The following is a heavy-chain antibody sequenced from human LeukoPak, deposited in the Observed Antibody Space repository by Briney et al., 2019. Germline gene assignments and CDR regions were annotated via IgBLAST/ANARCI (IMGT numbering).Heavy chain of an antibody. Sequence: GGSLRLSCAAPGFTFSPAWMHWVRQAPGKGLEWVSRINNDGSYINYAESVKGRSTLSRDNTKNTLTLQMNSLRAEDTAVYFCVRDGSAYNFDYWGQGVLVTVSS. V-gene: IGHV3-74*01. CDR2: INNDGSYI. CDR3: VRDGSAYNFDY. J-gene: IGHJ4*02. CDR1: GFTFSPAW. D-gene: IGHD5-24*01.